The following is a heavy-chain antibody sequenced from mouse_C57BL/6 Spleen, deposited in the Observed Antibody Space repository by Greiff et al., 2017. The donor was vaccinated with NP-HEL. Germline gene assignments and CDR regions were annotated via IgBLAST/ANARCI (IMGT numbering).Heavy chain of an antibody. V-gene: IGHV1-80*01. J-gene: IGHJ1*03. CDR1: GYAFSSYW. CDR3: APGGSSLWYFDV. CDR2: IYPGDGDT. D-gene: IGHD1-1*01. Sequence: LQESGAELVKPGASVKISCKASGYAFSSYWMNWVKQRPGKGLEWIGQIYPGDGDTNYNGKFKGKATLTADKSSSTAYMQLSSLTSEDSAVYFCAPGGSSLWYFDVWGTGTTVTVSS.